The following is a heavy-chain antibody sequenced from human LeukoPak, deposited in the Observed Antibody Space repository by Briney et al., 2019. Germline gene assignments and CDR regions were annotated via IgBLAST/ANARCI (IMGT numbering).Heavy chain of an antibody. D-gene: IGHD3-22*01. CDR3: ARDLGQYYDTSDNWFDP. CDR2: INSDGINT. Sequence: QPGGSLRLSCAASGFTFCTYWMSWVRQAPGKGLEWVSRINSDGINTSYADSVKGRFTISRDNAKNTLNLQMNSLRAEDTAVYYCARDLGQYYDTSDNWFDPWGQGTLVTVSS. V-gene: IGHV3-74*01. J-gene: IGHJ5*02. CDR1: GFTFCTYW.